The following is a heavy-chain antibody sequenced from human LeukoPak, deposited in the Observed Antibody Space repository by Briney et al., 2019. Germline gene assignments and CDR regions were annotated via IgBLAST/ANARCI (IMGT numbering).Heavy chain of an antibody. CDR2: ISSSSSYI. CDR1: GFTFSSYS. D-gene: IGHD2-2*01. V-gene: IGHV3-21*01. Sequence: GGFLRLSCAASGFTFSSYSMNWVRQAPGKGLEWVSSISSSSSYIYYADSVKGRFTITRDNAKNSLYLQMNSLRAEDTAVYYCARDGGPIVPAAPSFDYWGQGTLVTVSS. J-gene: IGHJ4*02. CDR3: ARDGGPIVPAAPSFDY.